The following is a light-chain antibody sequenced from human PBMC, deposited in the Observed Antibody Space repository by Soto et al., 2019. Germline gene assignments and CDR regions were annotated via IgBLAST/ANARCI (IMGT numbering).Light chain of an antibody. CDR1: SSDVGGYNS. Sequence: QSALTQPRSVSGSPGQSVTISCTGTSSDVGGYNSVSWYQQHPGKAPKLMIYDVSKRPSGVPDRFSGSKSGNTASLTVSGLQAEDEADYYCCSYADRYVFGTGTK. V-gene: IGLV2-11*01. J-gene: IGLJ1*01. CDR2: DVS. CDR3: CSYADRYV.